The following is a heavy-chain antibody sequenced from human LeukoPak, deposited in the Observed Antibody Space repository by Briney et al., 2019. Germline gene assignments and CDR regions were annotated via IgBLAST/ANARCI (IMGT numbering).Heavy chain of an antibody. D-gene: IGHD6-13*01. CDR1: GFTFSSYA. CDR3: ARASYSSSWYGDWFDP. V-gene: IGHV3-64*01. Sequence: PGESLRLSCAASGFTFSSYAMHWVRQAPGKGLEYVSAISSNGGSTYYANSVKGRFTISRDNSKNTLYLQMGSLRAEDMAVYYCARASYSSSWYGDWFDPWGQGTLVTVSS. J-gene: IGHJ5*02. CDR2: ISSNGGST.